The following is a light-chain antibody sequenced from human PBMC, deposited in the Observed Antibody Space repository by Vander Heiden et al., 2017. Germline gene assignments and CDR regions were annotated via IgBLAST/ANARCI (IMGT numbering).Light chain of an antibody. V-gene: IGLV3-21*02. Sequence: SYVLTQPPSVSVAPGQTARITCGGNNIGSKSVHWYQQKPGQAPVLVGYEDSDRPSGIPERFSGSNSGNTATLTISRVEAGDEADYYCQVWDSSSDQYVLGTGTKV. CDR2: EDS. CDR3: QVWDSSSDQYV. CDR1: NIGSKS. J-gene: IGLJ1*01.